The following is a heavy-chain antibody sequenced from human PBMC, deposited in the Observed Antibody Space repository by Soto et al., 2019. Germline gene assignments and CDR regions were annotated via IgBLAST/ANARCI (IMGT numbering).Heavy chain of an antibody. D-gene: IGHD4-17*01. CDR3: AKDLRPDGVWDFDY. V-gene: IGHV3-23*01. J-gene: IGHJ4*02. CDR1: GFTFSSYT. CDR2: ITSGGRT. Sequence: EVQLLESGGDLVQPGGSLRLSCAASGFTFSSYTMTWVRQAPGKGLEWVSGITSGGRTYYADSVKGRFTISRDDSKNTLYLQIISLRAEDTAVYSCAKDLRPDGVWDFDYWGQGTLVTVSS.